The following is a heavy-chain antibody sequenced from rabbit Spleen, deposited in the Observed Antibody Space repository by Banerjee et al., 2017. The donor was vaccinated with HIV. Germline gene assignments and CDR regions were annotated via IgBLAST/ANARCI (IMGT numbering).Heavy chain of an antibody. CDR1: GFSFSGYL. D-gene: IGHD8-1*01. V-gene: IGHV1S45*01. CDR2: IGTGSGST. Sequence: QEQLVESGGGLVQPEGSLTLTCTASGFSFSGYLMCWVRQAPGKGLEWIGCIGTGSGSTYYASWAKGRLTISKTSSTTVTLQMTSLTAADTATYFCARDSGSSFSSYGMDLWGPGTLVTVS. J-gene: IGHJ6*01. CDR3: ARDSGSSFSSYGMDL.